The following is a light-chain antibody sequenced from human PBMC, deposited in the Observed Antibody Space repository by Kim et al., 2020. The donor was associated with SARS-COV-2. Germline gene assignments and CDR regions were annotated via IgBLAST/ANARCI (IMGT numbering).Light chain of an antibody. V-gene: IGKV3-20*01. Sequence: SPGETATLSCRASQSVSSNYLAWNQQKPGQAPRLLIYDESSRATGIPDRFSGSGSGTDFTLTISRLEPEDFAVYYCQQYGSSPQTFGQGTKVDIK. CDR1: QSVSSNY. CDR3: QQYGSSPQT. CDR2: DES. J-gene: IGKJ1*01.